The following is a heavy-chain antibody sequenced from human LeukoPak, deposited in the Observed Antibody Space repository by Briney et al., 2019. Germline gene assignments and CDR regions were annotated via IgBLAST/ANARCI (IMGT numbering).Heavy chain of an antibody. CDR1: GFTFSIYD. CDR3: ASSRGSGSYSFDY. J-gene: IGHJ4*02. Sequence: GGSLRLSCAAFGFTFSIYDMHWVRQATGKGLEWVSAIGTPGDTYYPGYVKGRFIISRENAKNSLFLQMNSLRVGDTAVYYCASSRGSGSYSFDYWGQGTLVTVSS. V-gene: IGHV3-13*01. D-gene: IGHD3-10*01. CDR2: IGTPGDT.